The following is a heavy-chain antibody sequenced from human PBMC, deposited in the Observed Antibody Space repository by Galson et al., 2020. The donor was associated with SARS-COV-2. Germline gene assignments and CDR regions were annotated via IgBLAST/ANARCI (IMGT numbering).Heavy chain of an antibody. CDR3: AREEENYDFWSGYYYYYYGMDV. D-gene: IGHD3-3*01. J-gene: IGHJ6*02. V-gene: IGHV7-4-1*02. Sequence: ASVKVSCKASGYTFTSYAMNWVRQAPGQGLEWMGWINTNTGNPTYAQGFTGRFVFSLDTSVSTAYLQISSLKAEDTAVYYCAREEENYDFWSGYYYYYYGMDVWGQGTTVTVSS. CDR2: INTNTGNP. CDR1: GYTFTSYA.